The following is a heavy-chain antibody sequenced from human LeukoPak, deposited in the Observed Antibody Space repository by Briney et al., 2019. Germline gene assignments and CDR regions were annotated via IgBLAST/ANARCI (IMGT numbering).Heavy chain of an antibody. D-gene: IGHD5-18*01. Sequence: AAKVSRKASGVTLCRYPISWGPPAPRQRLGWMGEIVTIYGTANYAQKFQCRVTITTAEYTSTAYMELSSLTSEDTAMYYCARPYSCGYNYFQHWGQGTLVTVSS. CDR1: GVTLCRYP. CDR2: IVTIYGTA. V-gene: IGHV1-69*05. CDR3: ARPYSCGYNYFQH. J-gene: IGHJ1*01.